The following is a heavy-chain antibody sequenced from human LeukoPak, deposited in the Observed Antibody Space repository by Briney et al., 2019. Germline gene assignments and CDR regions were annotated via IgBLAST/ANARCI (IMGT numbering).Heavy chain of an antibody. V-gene: IGHV4-30-2*01. CDR2: IYHSGST. CDR3: ARGTRGYGWFDP. J-gene: IGHJ5*02. CDR1: GGSISSGGYS. D-gene: IGHD5-12*01. Sequence: SETLSLTRAVSGGSISSGGYSWSWIRQPPGKGLEWIGYIYHSGSTYYNPSLKSRVTISVDRSKNQFSLKLSSVTAADTAVYYCARGTRGYGWFDPWGQGTLVTVSS.